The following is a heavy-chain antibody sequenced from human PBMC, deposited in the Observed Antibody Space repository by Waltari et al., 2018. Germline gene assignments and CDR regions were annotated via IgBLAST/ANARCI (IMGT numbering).Heavy chain of an antibody. Sequence: EVQLVESGGGLVQPGRSLRLSCAASGFTFDDYAMHWVRQAPGKGLEWVSGISWNSGSIGYADSVKDRFTISRDNAKNSLYLQMNSLRAEDTALYYCAGGFDAFDIWGQGTMVTVSS. CDR2: ISWNSGSI. CDR3: AGGFDAFDI. D-gene: IGHD2-15*01. CDR1: GFTFDDYA. V-gene: IGHV3-9*01. J-gene: IGHJ3*02.